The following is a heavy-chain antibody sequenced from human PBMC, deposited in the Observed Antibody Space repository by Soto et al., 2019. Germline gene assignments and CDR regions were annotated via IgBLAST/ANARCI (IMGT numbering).Heavy chain of an antibody. CDR2: IYWDDDK. CDR3: AHRTVTSPFDY. D-gene: IGHD5-18*01. Sequence: QITLKESGPTLVKPTQTLTLTFTFSGFSLSTSGVGVGWIRQPPGKALELLALIYWDDDKYYSPSLKSRLTITTDTSKNQVVLTVTDLNPVDTATYYCAHRTVTSPFDYWGQGTLFTVSS. CDR1: GFSLSTSGVG. V-gene: IGHV2-5*02. J-gene: IGHJ4*02.